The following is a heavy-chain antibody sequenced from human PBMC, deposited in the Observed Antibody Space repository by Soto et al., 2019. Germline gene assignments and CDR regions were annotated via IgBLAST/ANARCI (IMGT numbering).Heavy chain of an antibody. J-gene: IGHJ1*01. V-gene: IGHV1-8*01. D-gene: IGHD6-13*01. CDR3: ARGRRSSWY. CDR2: MNPNSANT. Sequence: ASVKVSCKASGYTFTSYDINWVRQATGQGLEWMGWMNPNSANTGYAQKFQGRVTMTRNTSISRAYMELSSQRSEDTAVYYFARGRRSSWYWGQGTLVTVYS. CDR1: GYTFTSYD.